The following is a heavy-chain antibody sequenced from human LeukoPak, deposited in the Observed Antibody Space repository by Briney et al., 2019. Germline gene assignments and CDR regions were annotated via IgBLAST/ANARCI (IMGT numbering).Heavy chain of an antibody. J-gene: IGHJ4*02. CDR2: IYSSGST. Sequence: PGGSLRLSCAASGFTVSSNYMSWVRQAPGKGLEWVSVIYSSGSTYYADSVKGRFTISRDNSKNMVYLQMNSLRAEDTAVYFCARGGPGVFAYWGQGTLVTVSS. D-gene: IGHD3-10*01. CDR3: ARGGPGVFAY. V-gene: IGHV3-53*01. CDR1: GFTVSSNY.